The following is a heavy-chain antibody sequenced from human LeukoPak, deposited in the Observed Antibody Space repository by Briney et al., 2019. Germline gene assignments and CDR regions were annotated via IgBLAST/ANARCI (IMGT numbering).Heavy chain of an antibody. Sequence: PSETLSLTCAVYGGSFSGYYWSWIRQPPGKGLEWIGEINHSGSTNYNPSLKSRVTISVDTSKNQFSLKLSSVTAADTAVYYCARATGVGDAFDIWGQGTMVTVSS. V-gene: IGHV4-34*01. D-gene: IGHD1-14*01. CDR3: ARATGVGDAFDI. J-gene: IGHJ3*02. CDR2: INHSGST. CDR1: GGSFSGYY.